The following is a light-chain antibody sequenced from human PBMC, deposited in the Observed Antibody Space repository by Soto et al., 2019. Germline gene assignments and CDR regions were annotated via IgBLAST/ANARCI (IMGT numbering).Light chain of an antibody. CDR3: SSSTTTNTLYV. CDR2: EVF. V-gene: IGLV2-14*01. CDR1: NSDVGGYNY. Sequence: QSVLTQPASVSGSPGQSITIPCTGTNSDVGGYNYVSWYQHQPGKAPKLMNYEVFNRPSGVSSRVSGSKSGSTASLTISGVQAEDVADYYCSSSTTTNTLYVLGTGTKLTVL. J-gene: IGLJ1*01.